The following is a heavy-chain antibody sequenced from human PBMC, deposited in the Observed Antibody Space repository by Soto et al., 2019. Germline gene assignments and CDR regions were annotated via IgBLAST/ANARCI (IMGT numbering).Heavy chain of an antibody. CDR3: ASKPGYYSYYMDV. CDR2: IYYSGTT. Sequence: QLQLQESGPGLVKPSETLSLTCTVSGGSISSSTSYWGWLRQPPGKGLEWIGSIYYSGTTYYSPSLKRRVTISVDTSKNQFSRKLSSVTAADTAVFYCASKPGYYSYYMDVWGKGTTVTVSS. J-gene: IGHJ6*03. CDR1: GGSISSSTSY. V-gene: IGHV4-39*01.